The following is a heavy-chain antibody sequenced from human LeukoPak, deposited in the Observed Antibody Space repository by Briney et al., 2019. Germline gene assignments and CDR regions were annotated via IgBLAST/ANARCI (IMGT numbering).Heavy chain of an antibody. V-gene: IGHV3-74*01. J-gene: IGHJ4*02. D-gene: IGHD1-26*01. CDR3: AMGSPDEPLDY. CDR1: GFTFSTYW. Sequence: PGGSLRLSCAASGFTFSTYWMHWVRQAPGKGLVWVSRINTDGSSTKYAASVKGRFTISRDNAKNTLYLQMNSLRAEDAAVYYCAMGSPDEPLDYWGQGTLVTVSS. CDR2: INTDGSST.